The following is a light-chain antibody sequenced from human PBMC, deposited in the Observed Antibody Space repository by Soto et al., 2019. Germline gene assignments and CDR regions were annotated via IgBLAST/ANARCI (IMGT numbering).Light chain of an antibody. CDR1: RSDVGGYNY. CDR3: TSYAGSNAVI. V-gene: IGLV2-8*01. J-gene: IGLJ2*01. CDR2: EVT. Sequence: QSALTQPTSASGSPGQSVTISCTGTRSDVGGYNYVSWYQQRPGRAPNLLIYEVTKRPSGVPDRFSGSKSGNTASLTVSGLQTEDEADYYCTSYAGSNAVIFGGGTKLTVL.